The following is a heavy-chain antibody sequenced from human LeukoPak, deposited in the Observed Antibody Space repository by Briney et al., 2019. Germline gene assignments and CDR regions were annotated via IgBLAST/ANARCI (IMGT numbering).Heavy chain of an antibody. CDR2: IIPIFGTA. V-gene: IGHV1-69*05. Sequence: ASVKASCKASGGTFITYTINWVRQAPGQGLEWMGGIIPIFGTANYAQKFQGRVTVTTDDSTSTAFMELSSLRSEDTAVYYCATYMLRDNWNVHTFDSWGQGTLVTVSS. CDR1: GGTFITYT. J-gene: IGHJ4*02. CDR3: ATYMLRDNWNVHTFDS. D-gene: IGHD1-1*01.